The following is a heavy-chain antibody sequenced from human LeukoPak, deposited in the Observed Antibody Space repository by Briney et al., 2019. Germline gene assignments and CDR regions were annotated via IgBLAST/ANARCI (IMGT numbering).Heavy chain of an antibody. D-gene: IGHD5-18*01. Sequence: NPGGSLRLSCAASGFTFGSYSMNWVRQAPGKGLEWVSSISSSSSYIYYADSVKGRFTISRDNAKNSLYLQMNSLRAEDTAVYYCARETRGYSYGNFDYWGQGTLVTVSS. CDR1: GFTFGSYS. CDR2: ISSSSSYI. V-gene: IGHV3-21*01. CDR3: ARETRGYSYGNFDY. J-gene: IGHJ4*02.